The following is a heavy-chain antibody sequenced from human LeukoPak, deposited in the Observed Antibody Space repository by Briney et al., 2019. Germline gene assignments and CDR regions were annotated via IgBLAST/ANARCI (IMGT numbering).Heavy chain of an antibody. J-gene: IGHJ6*04. V-gene: IGHV3-20*04. CDR2: INWNGVST. Sequence: GGHLRLSCAPSGSTVDDYGMSWVRHAPGKGLKWVSGINWNGVSTGYADSVKGRFTISRDNAKKSMYLQMNSLRAEDTALYYCARDLASSDVWGKGTTVAVSS. CDR3: ARDLASSDV. D-gene: IGHD3-16*01. CDR1: GSTVDDYG.